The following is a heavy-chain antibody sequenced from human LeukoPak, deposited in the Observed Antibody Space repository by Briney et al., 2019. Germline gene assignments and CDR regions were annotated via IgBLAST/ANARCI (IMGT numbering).Heavy chain of an antibody. Sequence: ASVKVSCKASGYTFTSYDINWVRQATGQGLEWMGWMNPNSGNTGYAQKFQGRVTMNRNTSISTAYMELSSLRSEDTAVYYCARALGMSGDDFGWGQGTLVTVSS. CDR3: ARALGMSGDDFG. V-gene: IGHV1-8*01. CDR2: MNPNSGNT. CDR1: GYTFTSYD. D-gene: IGHD5-12*01. J-gene: IGHJ4*02.